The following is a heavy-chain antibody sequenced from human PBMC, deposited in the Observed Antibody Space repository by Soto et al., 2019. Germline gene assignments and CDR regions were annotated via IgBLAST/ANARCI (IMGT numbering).Heavy chain of an antibody. CDR3: AREGGIAAAGTSLYWFDP. CDR2: IIPILGIA. CDR1: GGTFSSYT. J-gene: IGHJ5*02. D-gene: IGHD6-13*01. V-gene: IGHV1-69*08. Sequence: QVQLVQSGAEVKKPGSSVKVSCKASGGTFSSYTISWVRQAPGQGLEWMGRIIPILGIANYAQKFQGRVTITADKSTSTAYMELSSLRSEATAVYYCAREGGIAAAGTSLYWFDPWGQGTLVTVSS.